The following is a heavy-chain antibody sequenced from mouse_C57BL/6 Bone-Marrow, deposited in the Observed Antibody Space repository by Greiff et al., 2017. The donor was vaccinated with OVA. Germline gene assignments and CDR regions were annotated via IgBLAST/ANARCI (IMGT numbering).Heavy chain of an antibody. CDR2: IYPRSGNT. D-gene: IGHD1-1*01. CDR3: ARWYYGSSYGYFDV. Sequence: QVHVKQSGAELARPGASVKLSCKASGYTFTSYGISWVKQRTGQGLEWIGEIYPRSGNTYYNEKFKGKATLTADKSSSTAYMELRSLTSEDSAVYFCARWYYGSSYGYFDVWGTGTTVTVSS. CDR1: GYTFTSYG. J-gene: IGHJ1*03. V-gene: IGHV1-81*01.